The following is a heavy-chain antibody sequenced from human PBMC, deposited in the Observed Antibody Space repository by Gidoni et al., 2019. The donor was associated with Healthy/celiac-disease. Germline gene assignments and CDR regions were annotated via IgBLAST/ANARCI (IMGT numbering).Heavy chain of an antibody. CDR2: ISYDGSNK. J-gene: IGHJ1*01. CDR1: GFTFSSYG. CDR3: AKGCGGDCFQRAEYFQH. Sequence: QVQLVESGGGVVQPGRSLRLSCAASGFTFSSYGMHWVRQAPGKGLEWVAVISYDGSNKYYADSVKGRFTISRDNSKNTLYLQMNSLRAEDTAVYYCAKGCGGDCFQRAEYFQHWGQGTLVTVSS. V-gene: IGHV3-30*18. D-gene: IGHD2-21*01.